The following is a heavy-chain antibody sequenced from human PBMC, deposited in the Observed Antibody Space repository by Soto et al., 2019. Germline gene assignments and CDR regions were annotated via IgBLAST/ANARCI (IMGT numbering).Heavy chain of an antibody. CDR1: KFTFRNYG. CDR2: ISDDGSKI. Sequence: PGGSLRLSCAASKFTFRNYGMHWVRQAPGKGLEWVTIISDDGSKIYYADSVKGRFTISRDNSKNTLYLQMNSLRAEDTAVYYCAKEDYSYISGHYYYYLDYWGQGTLVTVSS. D-gene: IGHD3-22*01. V-gene: IGHV3-30*18. CDR3: AKEDYSYISGHYYYYLDY. J-gene: IGHJ4*02.